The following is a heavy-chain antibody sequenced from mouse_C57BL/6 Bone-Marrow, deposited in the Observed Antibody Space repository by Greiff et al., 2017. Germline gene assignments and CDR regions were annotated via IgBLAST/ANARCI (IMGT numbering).Heavy chain of an antibody. CDR1: GYTFTGYW. V-gene: IGHV1-9*01. CDR3: SEVYYYGSSYFDY. D-gene: IGHD1-1*01. Sequence: VKLQESGAELMKPGASVKLSCKATGYTFTGYWIEWVKQRPGHGLEWIGEILPGSGSTNYNEKFKGKATFTADTSANTAYMQLSSLTTEDAAIFYCSEVYYYGSSYFDYWGQGTTLTVSS. CDR2: ILPGSGST. J-gene: IGHJ2*01.